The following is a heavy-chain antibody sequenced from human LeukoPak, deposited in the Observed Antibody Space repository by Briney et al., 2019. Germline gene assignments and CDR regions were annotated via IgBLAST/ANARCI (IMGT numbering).Heavy chain of an antibody. V-gene: IGHV3-9*01. CDR1: GFTFDDYA. J-gene: IGHJ6*02. CDR3: AKDTVRQQLAYYGMDV. CDR2: ISWNSGSI. Sequence: GGSLRLSCAASGFTFDDYAMHWVRQAPGKGLEWVSGISWNSGSIGYADSVKGRFTISRDNAKNSLYLQMSSLRAEDTALYYCAKDTVRQQLAYYGMDVWGQGTTVTVSS. D-gene: IGHD6-13*01.